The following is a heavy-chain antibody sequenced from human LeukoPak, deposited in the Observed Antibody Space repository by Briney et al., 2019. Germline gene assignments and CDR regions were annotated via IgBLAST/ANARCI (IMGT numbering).Heavy chain of an antibody. CDR3: ARSVPYNGGWKATFDF. V-gene: IGHV4-39*01. D-gene: IGHD2-8*01. CDR1: GDSSSGHSYF. CDR2: IHHIGST. Sequence: SETLSLTCTVSGDSSSGHSYFWGWVRQPPGKGLEWIGNIHHIGSTYYNPSLKSRVAISVDTSTKQFSLKVNSVTDVDMPVYYCARSVPYNGGWKATFDFWGQGILVTVSS. J-gene: IGHJ4*02.